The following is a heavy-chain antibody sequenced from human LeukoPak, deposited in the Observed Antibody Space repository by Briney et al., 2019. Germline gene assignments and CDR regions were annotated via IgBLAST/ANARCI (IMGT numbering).Heavy chain of an antibody. CDR2: IYYSGST. Sequence: SETLSLTCIVSGGSISSISSNNYHWGWIRQPPGKGLEWIGSIYYSGSTYYNPSLKSRVTISVDTSKNQFSLKLSSVTAADTAVYYCARQAPATYSSSWYETHENWFDPWGQGTLVTVSS. CDR3: ARQAPATYSSSWYETHENWFDP. V-gene: IGHV4-39*07. D-gene: IGHD6-13*01. CDR1: GGSISSISSNNYH. J-gene: IGHJ5*02.